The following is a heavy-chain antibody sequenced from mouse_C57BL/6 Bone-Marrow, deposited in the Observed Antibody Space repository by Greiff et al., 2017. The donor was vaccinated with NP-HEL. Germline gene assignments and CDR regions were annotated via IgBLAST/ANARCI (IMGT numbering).Heavy chain of an antibody. Sequence: EVQLVESGGGLVQPGGSLKLSCAASGFTFSDYYMYWVRQTPEKRLEWVAYISNGGGSTYYPDTVKGRFTISRDNAKNTLYLQMSRLKSEDTAMYYCARPSMRDYWGQGTTLTVSS. J-gene: IGHJ2*01. CDR3: ARPSMRDY. CDR2: ISNGGGST. V-gene: IGHV5-12*01. D-gene: IGHD2-3*01. CDR1: GFTFSDYY.